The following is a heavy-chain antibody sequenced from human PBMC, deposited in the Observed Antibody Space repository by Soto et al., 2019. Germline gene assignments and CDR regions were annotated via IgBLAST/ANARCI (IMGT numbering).Heavy chain of an antibody. D-gene: IGHD2-21*02. V-gene: IGHV1-69*12. J-gene: IGHJ6*02. CDR1: GGTFSSYA. CDR3: ASKSGWGNCETDYGMDV. Sequence: QVQLVQSGAEVKKPGSSVKVSCKASGGTFSSYAISWVRQAPGQGLEWMGGIIPIFGTANYAQKFQGRVTITAXXSXSXXYMELRMLRSEDTAVYYCASKSGWGNCETDYGMDVWGQGTTVTVSS. CDR2: IIPIFGTA.